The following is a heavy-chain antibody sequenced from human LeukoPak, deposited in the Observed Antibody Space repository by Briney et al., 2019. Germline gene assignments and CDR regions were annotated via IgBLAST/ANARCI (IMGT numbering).Heavy chain of an antibody. D-gene: IGHD6-19*01. V-gene: IGHV3-30*18. J-gene: IGHJ4*02. Sequence: GGSLRLSCAASGFNFSSNGTHWVRQAPGKGLEWVAVISNDGRHQFYADSVKGRFSISRDNAKNTLYLQMDSLRREDTALYYCAKDRGTGWYYFDSWGQGILVTVSS. CDR3: AKDRGTGWYYFDS. CDR1: GFNFSSNG. CDR2: ISNDGRHQ.